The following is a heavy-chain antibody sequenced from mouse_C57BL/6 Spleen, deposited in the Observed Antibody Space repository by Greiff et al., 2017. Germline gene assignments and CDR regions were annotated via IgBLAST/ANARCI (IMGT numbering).Heavy chain of an antibody. D-gene: IGHD4-1*01. CDR1: GYAFSSSW. CDR2: IYPGDGDT. J-gene: IGHJ2*01. V-gene: IGHV1-82*01. Sequence: QVQLKQSGPELVKPGASVKISCKASGYAFSSSWMNWVKQRPGKGLEWIGRIYPGDGDTNYNGKFKGKATLTADKSSSTAYMQLSSLTSEDSAVYFCASPKLGRNYFDYWGQGTTLTVSS. CDR3: ASPKLGRNYFDY.